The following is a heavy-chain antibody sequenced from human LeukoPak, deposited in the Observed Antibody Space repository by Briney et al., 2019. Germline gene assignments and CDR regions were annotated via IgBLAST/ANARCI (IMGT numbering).Heavy chain of an antibody. CDR2: IWYDGSNK. Sequence: GGSLRLSCAASGFTFSSYGMHWVRQAPGKGLEWVAVIWYDGSNKYYADSVKGRFTISRDNSKNTLYLQMNSLRAEDTAVYYCAKGPTTVTTTYFDYWGQGTLVTVSS. CDR3: AKGPTTVTTTYFDY. CDR1: GFTFSSYG. V-gene: IGHV3-33*06. D-gene: IGHD4-17*01. J-gene: IGHJ4*02.